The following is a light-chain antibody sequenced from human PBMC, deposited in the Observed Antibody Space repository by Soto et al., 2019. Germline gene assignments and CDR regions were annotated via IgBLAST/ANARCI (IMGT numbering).Light chain of an antibody. J-gene: IGKJ2*01. Sequence: EIVMTQSPATLSVSPGERVTLSCRASQSVRSNLAWHQQKPGQAPRLLISSASIRATGIPARFSGSGSGTEVTLTISSLQSEDFAIYYCQQYDDWPFTFGQGTKLEIK. V-gene: IGKV3D-15*01. CDR2: SAS. CDR3: QQYDDWPFT. CDR1: QSVRSN.